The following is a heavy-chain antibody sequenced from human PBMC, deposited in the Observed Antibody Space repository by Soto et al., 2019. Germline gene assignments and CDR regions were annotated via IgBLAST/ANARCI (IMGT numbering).Heavy chain of an antibody. J-gene: IGHJ4*02. CDR1: GGTFSSYA. D-gene: IGHD6-6*01. CDR3: AGSSSAATHFDY. CDR2: IIPIFGTA. V-gene: IGHV1-69*13. Sequence: ASVKVSCKASGGTFSSYAISWVRQAPGQGLEWMGGIIPIFGTANYAQKFQGRVMITADESTSTAYMELSSLRSEDTAVYYCAGSSSAATHFDYWGQGTLVTVSS.